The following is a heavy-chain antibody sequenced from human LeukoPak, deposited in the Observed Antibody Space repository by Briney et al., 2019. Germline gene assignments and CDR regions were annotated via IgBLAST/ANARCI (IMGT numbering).Heavy chain of an antibody. CDR1: GYTFTSYY. CDR3: AREGALGYSRYAY. D-gene: IGHD5-12*01. J-gene: IGHJ4*02. CDR2: INPSGGTT. Sequence: GASVKVSCKASGYTFTSYYMHWVRQAPGQGLEWVGVINPSGGTTSYAQKFQGRVTITRNTSISTAYMELSSLRSEDTAVYYCAREGALGYSRYAYWCQGTLVNVSS. V-gene: IGHV1-46*01.